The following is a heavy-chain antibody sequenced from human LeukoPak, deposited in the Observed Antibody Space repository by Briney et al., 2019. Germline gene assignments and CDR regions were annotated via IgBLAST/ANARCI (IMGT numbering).Heavy chain of an antibody. Sequence: PSETLSLTCTVSGGSISSYYWSWIRQPPGKGLEWVGHIYYLGSTNYNPSLKSRVTISIDTSKNYFSLKLNSVIAADTAVYYCARDRPGSYWYFDLWGRGTLVTVSS. CDR2: IYYLGST. CDR3: ARDRPGSYWYFDL. CDR1: GGSISSYY. D-gene: IGHD3-10*01. V-gene: IGHV4-59*01. J-gene: IGHJ2*01.